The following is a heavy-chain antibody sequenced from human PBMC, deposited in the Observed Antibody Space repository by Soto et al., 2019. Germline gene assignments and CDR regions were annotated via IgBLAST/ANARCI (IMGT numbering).Heavy chain of an antibody. CDR2: ISNNGITT. CDR3: ATTLTYWKAMDV. CDR1: VFTFSSFQ. V-gene: IGHV3-48*03. Sequence: LRXSFAASVFTFSSFQINWVRQAPGKGLEWVSYISNNGITTYYADSVKGRFTISRDNGKNSLYLQMNSLRAGDTAVYYCATTLTYWKAMDVWGQGTTVTVSS. D-gene: IGHD4-17*01. J-gene: IGHJ6*02.